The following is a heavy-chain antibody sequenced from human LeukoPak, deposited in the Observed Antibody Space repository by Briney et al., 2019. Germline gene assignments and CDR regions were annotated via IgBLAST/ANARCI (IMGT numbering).Heavy chain of an antibody. Sequence: PGRSLRLSCAASGFTFDDYAMHWVRQAPGKGLEWVSGISWNSGSIGYADSVKGRFTISRDNAKNSLYLQMNSLGAEDTALYYCAKDIGYGYSYAFDYWGQGTLVTVSS. J-gene: IGHJ4*02. CDR1: GFTFDDYA. CDR2: ISWNSGSI. D-gene: IGHD5-18*01. CDR3: AKDIGYGYSYAFDY. V-gene: IGHV3-9*01.